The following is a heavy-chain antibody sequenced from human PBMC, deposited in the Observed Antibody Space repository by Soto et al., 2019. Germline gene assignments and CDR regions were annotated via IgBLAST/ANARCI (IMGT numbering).Heavy chain of an antibody. D-gene: IGHD3-10*01. Sequence: SETLSLTCSVSGVSMSSHYWTWLRQPPGKGLEWIGYISYSGSTYYNPSLKSRVTVSADTSRNQFSLKLSSVIPADTAVYFCARTDGDGSVDYCGQGTLVTVSS. V-gene: IGHV4-59*11. CDR1: GVSMSSHY. J-gene: IGHJ4*02. CDR2: ISYSGST. CDR3: ARTDGDGSVDY.